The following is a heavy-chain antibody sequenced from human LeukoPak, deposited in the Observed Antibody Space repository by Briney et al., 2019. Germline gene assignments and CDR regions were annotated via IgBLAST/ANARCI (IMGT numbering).Heavy chain of an antibody. CDR2: IYHSGST. Sequence: SETLSLTCTVSGYSTSSGYYWGWIRQPPGKGLEWIGSIYHSGSTYYNPSLKSRVTISVDTSKNQFSLKLSSVTAADTAVYYCARAKGSGSYYNLPGPYYYYMDVWGKGTTVTVSS. CDR1: GYSTSSGYY. V-gene: IGHV4-38-2*02. D-gene: IGHD3-10*01. J-gene: IGHJ6*03. CDR3: ARAKGSGSYYNLPGPYYYYMDV.